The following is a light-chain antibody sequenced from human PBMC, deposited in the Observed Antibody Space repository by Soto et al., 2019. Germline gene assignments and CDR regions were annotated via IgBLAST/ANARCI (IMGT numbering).Light chain of an antibody. CDR2: GAS. CDR3: QHYGSSLIT. V-gene: IGKV3-20*01. CDR1: QSVSSY. J-gene: IGKJ4*01. Sequence: EIVLTQSPGTLSLSPGERATLSCRASQSVSSYLAWYQQKPGQAPRLLIYGASSRATGIPDRFSGSGSGTDFTLTISRLEPEDFAVYYCQHYGSSLITFGGGTKVEIK.